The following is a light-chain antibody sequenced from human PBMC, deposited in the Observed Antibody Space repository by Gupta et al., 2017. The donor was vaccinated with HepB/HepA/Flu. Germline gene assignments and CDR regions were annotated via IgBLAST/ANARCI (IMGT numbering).Light chain of an antibody. CDR2: AAS. CDR3: QQRSNWPPYT. J-gene: IGKJ2*01. Sequence: IVLPPPPPTPSLSPGERATLSCRASQSVSSYLAWYQQKPGQAPRLLIYAASNRATGIPARFSGSGSGTDFTLTISSLEPEDFAVYYCQQRSNWPPYTFGQGTRLEIK. V-gene: IGKV3-11*01. CDR1: QSVSSY.